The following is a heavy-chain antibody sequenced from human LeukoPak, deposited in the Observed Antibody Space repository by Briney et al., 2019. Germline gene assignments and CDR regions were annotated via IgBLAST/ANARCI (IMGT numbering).Heavy chain of an antibody. J-gene: IGHJ5*02. D-gene: IGHD7-27*01. CDR2: IYYSGST. CDR1: GGSISSSSYY. CDR3: VRSVTGDRSNWFDP. V-gene: IGHV4-39*01. Sequence: PSETLSLTCTVSGGSISSSSYYWGWIRQPPGKGLEWIGSIYYSGSTYYNPSLKSRVTISVDTSKNQFSLKLSSVTAADTAVYYCVRSVTGDRSNWFDPWGQGTLVTVSS.